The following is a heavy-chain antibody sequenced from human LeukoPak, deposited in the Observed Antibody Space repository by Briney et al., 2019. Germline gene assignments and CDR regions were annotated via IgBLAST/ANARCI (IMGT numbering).Heavy chain of an antibody. Sequence: PSQTLSLTCTASGGSISSSSYYWGWIRQPPGKGLEWIGSIYYSGSTYYNPSLKSRVTISVDTSKNQFSLKLSSVTAADTAVYYCARASDTAMVNYYYGMDVWGQGTTVTVSS. J-gene: IGHJ6*02. V-gene: IGHV4-39*01. CDR3: ARASDTAMVNYYYGMDV. CDR1: GGSISSSSYY. CDR2: IYYSGST. D-gene: IGHD5-18*01.